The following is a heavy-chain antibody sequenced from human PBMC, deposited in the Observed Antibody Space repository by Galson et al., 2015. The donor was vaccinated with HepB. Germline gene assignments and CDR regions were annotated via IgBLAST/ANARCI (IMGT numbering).Heavy chain of an antibody. Sequence: PALVKPTQTLTLTSTFSGFSLSTSGVGVGWIRQPPGKALEWLALIYWDDDKRYSPSLKSRLTITKDTSKNQVVLTMTNMDPVDTATYYCAHRRMETNGDYYYFDYWGQGTLVTVSS. CDR1: GFSLSTSGVG. V-gene: IGHV2-5*02. CDR3: AHRRMETNGDYYYFDY. CDR2: IYWDDDK. D-gene: IGHD4-17*01. J-gene: IGHJ4*02.